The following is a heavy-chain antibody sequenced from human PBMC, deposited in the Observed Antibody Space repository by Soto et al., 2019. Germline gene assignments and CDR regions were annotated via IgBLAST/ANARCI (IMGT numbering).Heavy chain of an antibody. CDR2: IYHSGST. J-gene: IGHJ5*02. V-gene: IGHV4-4*02. D-gene: IGHD1-26*01. Sequence: SESLSLTSAVSGGSINSSNLSCWVRQPPGKGLEWIGEIYHSGSTIYNPPLKSRVTISVDKSKNQFSLKLSSVTAADTAVYYCARGLYRGSYNFRFDPWGQGTLVTVSP. CDR1: GGSINSSNL. CDR3: ARGLYRGSYNFRFDP.